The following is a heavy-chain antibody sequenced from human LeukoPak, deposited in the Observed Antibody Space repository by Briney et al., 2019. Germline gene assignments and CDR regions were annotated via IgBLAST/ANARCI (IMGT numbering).Heavy chain of an antibody. CDR3: AISSSSTTDAFDI. J-gene: IGHJ3*02. V-gene: IGHV5-51*01. CDR1: GYSFTSYW. CDR2: IYPGDSDT. D-gene: IGHD6-6*01. Sequence: GESLQISCKGSGYSFTSYWIGWVRQMPGKGLEWMGIIYPGDSDTRYSPSFQGQVTISADKSISTAYLQWSSLKASDTAMYYCAISSSSTTDAFDIWGQGTMVTVSS.